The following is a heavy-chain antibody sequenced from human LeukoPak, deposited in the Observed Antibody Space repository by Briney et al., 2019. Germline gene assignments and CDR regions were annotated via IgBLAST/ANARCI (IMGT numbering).Heavy chain of an antibody. Sequence: ASVKVSCKASGGTFSSYAISWVRQAPGQGLEWMGGIIPIFGTANYAQKFQGRVTITADKSTSTAYMELSSLRSEDTAVYYCGRDYYYGTSAPYNFGIDVWGQGTTVTVSS. CDR3: GRDYYYGTSAPYNFGIDV. D-gene: IGHD3-10*01. CDR2: IIPIFGTA. CDR1: GGTFSSYA. J-gene: IGHJ6*02. V-gene: IGHV1-69*06.